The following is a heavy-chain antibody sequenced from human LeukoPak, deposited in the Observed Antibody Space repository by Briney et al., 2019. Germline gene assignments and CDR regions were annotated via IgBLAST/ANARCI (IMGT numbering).Heavy chain of an antibody. CDR1: GFTFSSYW. J-gene: IGHJ4*02. V-gene: IGHV3-30*02. D-gene: IGHD5-24*01. CDR3: AKGGLQLPYYFDY. CDR2: IRYDGSNK. Sequence: GGSLRLSCAASGFTFSSYWMHWVRQAPGKGLEWVAFIRYDGSNKYYADSVKGRFTISRDNSKNTLYLQMNSLRAEDTAVYYCAKGGLQLPYYFDYWGQGTLVTVSS.